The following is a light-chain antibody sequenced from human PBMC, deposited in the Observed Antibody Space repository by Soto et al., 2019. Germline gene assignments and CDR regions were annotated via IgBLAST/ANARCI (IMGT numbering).Light chain of an antibody. CDR1: QSVGNNN. V-gene: IGKV3-20*01. J-gene: IGKJ1*01. CDR3: QQFGSSPGT. CDR2: GAS. Sequence: EIVLTQSPGTLSLSPGERATLSCRASQSVGNNNLAWYQQKPGQAPRLLISGASRRATGIPDRFSGSGSGTDFTLSISRLEPEDFAVYSCQQFGSSPGTFGQGNKVEIK.